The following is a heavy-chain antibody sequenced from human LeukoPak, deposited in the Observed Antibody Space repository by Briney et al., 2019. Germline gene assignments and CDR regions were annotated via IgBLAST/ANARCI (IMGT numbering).Heavy chain of an antibody. CDR2: ISAYNGET. CDR1: GFTFTSYG. CDR3: ARIRNYHLQEAVDI. D-gene: IGHD4-4*01. Sequence: GASVQVSCKASGFTFTSYGFSWVRQAPGQGIEWMGWISAYNGETKYAQKFLGRVTMTMDTSTKTVYMELMSLRYDDTAMYYCARIRNYHLQEAVDIWGQGTMVTVSS. J-gene: IGHJ3*02. V-gene: IGHV1-18*01.